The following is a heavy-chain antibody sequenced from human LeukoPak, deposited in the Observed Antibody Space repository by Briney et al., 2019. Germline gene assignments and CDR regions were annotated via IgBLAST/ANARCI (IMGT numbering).Heavy chain of an antibody. V-gene: IGHV4-4*07. J-gene: IGHJ4*02. CDR2: IYTSGST. CDR3: ARSYNTGVINPFDY. D-gene: IGHD3-22*01. CDR1: GGSINNYH. Sequence: SETLSLTCTVSGGSINNYHWSWIRQPAGKGLEWIGRIYTSGSTNYNPSLKSRVTMSVDTSKNQFSLKLSSVTAADTAVYYCARSYNTGVINPFDYWGQGTLVTVSS.